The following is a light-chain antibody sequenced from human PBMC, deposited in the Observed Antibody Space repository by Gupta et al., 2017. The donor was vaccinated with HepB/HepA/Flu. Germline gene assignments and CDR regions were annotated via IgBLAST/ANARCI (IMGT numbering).Light chain of an antibody. CDR2: KAS. CDR1: QSIGSW. V-gene: IGKV1-5*03. J-gene: IGKJ3*01. CDR3: QQDNCYSFM. Sequence: DIQMTQSPSTLSASVGDRVTITCRASQSIGSWLAWYQQKPGKAPNLLISKASSLESGVPSRFSGSGSETEFTLTISSLQPDDFATYYCQQDNCYSFMFGHGTKVDIK.